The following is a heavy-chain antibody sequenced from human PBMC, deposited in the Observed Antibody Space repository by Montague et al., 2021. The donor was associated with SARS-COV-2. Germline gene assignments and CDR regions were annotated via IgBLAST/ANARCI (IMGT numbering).Heavy chain of an antibody. CDR3: ARSGVGIFDFSYFDS. CDR2: RYQNGAT. J-gene: IGHJ4*02. CDR1: GFSISSGYY. D-gene: IGHD3-3*01. V-gene: IGHV4-38-2*02. Sequence: SETLSLTCSVSGFSISSGYYWGWLRQTPGKGLEWIGSRYQNGATYYSPSLKRPVTILLDTSKNQFSLSLTSVTAADTAVYYCARSGVGIFDFSYFDSWGQGSLIIVSS.